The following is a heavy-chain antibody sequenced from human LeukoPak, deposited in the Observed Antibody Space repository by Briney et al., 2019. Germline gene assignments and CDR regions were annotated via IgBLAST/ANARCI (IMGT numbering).Heavy chain of an antibody. V-gene: IGHV3-15*01. J-gene: IGHJ4*02. CDR1: GFTFSSYG. Sequence: PGGSLRLSCAASGFTFSSYGMHWVRQAPGKGLEWVGRIKSKTDGGTTDYAAPVKGRFTISRDDSKNTLYLQMNSLKTEDTAVYYCTTVYYYDSRGYYYDKYFDYWGQGTLVTVSS. D-gene: IGHD3-22*01. CDR2: IKSKTDGGTT. CDR3: TTVYYYDSRGYYYDKYFDY.